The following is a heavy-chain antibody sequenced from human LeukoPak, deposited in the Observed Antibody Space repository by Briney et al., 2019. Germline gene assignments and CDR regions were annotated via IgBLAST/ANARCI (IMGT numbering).Heavy chain of an antibody. CDR2: ISSSGSTI. D-gene: IGHD3-10*02. Sequence: GGSLRLSCAASGFTSSSYEMNWAPQAPGKGRVGVSYISSSGSTIYYADSVKGRFTISRDNAKNSLYLQMNSLRAEDTAVYYCAELGITMIGGVWGKGTTVTISS. V-gene: IGHV3-48*03. J-gene: IGHJ6*04. CDR3: AELGITMIGGV. CDR1: GFTSSSYE.